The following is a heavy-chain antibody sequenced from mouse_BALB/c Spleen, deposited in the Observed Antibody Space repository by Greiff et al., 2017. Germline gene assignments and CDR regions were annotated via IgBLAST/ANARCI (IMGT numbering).Heavy chain of an antibody. D-gene: IGHD2-12*01. CDR2: ISSGGSYT. J-gene: IGHJ3*01. V-gene: IGHV5-6*01. CDR3: ARVELRRFAY. CDR1: GFTFSSYG. Sequence: EVKLMESGGDLVKPGGSLKLSCAASGFTFSSYGMSWVRQTPDKRLEWVATISSGGSYTYYPDSVKGRFTISRDNAKNTLYLQMSSLKSEDTAMYYCARVELRRFAYWGQGTLVTVSA.